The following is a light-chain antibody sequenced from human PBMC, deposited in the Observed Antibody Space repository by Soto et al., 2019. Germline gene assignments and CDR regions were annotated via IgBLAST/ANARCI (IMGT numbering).Light chain of an antibody. CDR2: GSF. V-gene: IGKV3-20*01. Sequence: EVVLTQSPGTLSLPPGERATLSCRASQTVSSNYLAWYQQKPGQPPRLLIYGSFNRAPGIPHRFSGSGSGTDFTLTISRLEPEDFAVYYCQQSGSTLFTFGGGTKVDIK. J-gene: IGKJ4*01. CDR1: QTVSSNY. CDR3: QQSGSTLFT.